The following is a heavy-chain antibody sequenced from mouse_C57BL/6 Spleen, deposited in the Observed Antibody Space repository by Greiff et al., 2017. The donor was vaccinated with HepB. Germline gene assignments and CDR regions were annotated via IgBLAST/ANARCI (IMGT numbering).Heavy chain of an antibody. CDR1: GYTFTDYY. CDR2: INPNNGGT. Sequence: VQLQQSGPELVKPGASVKISCKASGYTFTDYYMNWVKQSHGKSLEWIVDINPNNGGTSYNQKFKGKATLTVDKSSSTAYMELRSLTSEDSAVYYCARSYYYGSSWFAYWGQGTLVTVSA. J-gene: IGHJ3*01. CDR3: ARSYYYGSSWFAY. V-gene: IGHV1-26*01. D-gene: IGHD1-1*01.